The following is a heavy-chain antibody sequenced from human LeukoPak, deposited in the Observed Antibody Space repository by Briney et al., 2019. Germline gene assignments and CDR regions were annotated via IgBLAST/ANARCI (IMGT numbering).Heavy chain of an antibody. CDR1: GFTFSNYA. J-gene: IGHJ4*02. D-gene: IGHD2-2*01. CDR3: AKDGGGYCNNSSC. V-gene: IGHV3-23*01. CDR2: NSGDKT. Sequence: PGGSLRLSCAASGFTFSNYAMSWVRQAPGKGLECVSANSGDKTDYADSVRGRFIIYRDNSKDTLYLQMNSLGAADTAVYYCAKDGGGYCNNSSCWGQGTLVTVSS.